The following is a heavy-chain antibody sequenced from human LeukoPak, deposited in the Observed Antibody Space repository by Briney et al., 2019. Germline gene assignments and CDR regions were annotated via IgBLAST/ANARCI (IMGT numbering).Heavy chain of an antibody. Sequence: PSETLSLTCTVSSGSISSSRYYWGWIRPPPGKGLEWIVSIKYGGSAFYNPPLKSRVTVSADTSKNEFSLKLTSVTAADTAVYYCARQDRGAHRYYYMDFWGKGTTVIVSS. CDR2: IKYGGSA. CDR1: SGSISSSRYY. D-gene: IGHD3-16*01. CDR3: ARQDRGAHRYYYMDF. V-gene: IGHV4-39*01. J-gene: IGHJ6*03.